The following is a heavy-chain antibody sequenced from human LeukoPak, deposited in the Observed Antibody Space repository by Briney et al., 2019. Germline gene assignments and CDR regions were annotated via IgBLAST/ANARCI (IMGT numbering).Heavy chain of an antibody. Sequence: SETLSLTCTVSDYSISSGYGYDWGCIRQPPGKGLEWIGNIYHSGITYYNHFNSSLKSRVTISIDPSKNQFSLKLSSVTAADTAVYYCDQTADYPRTRGFDPWGQGTLVTVSS. CDR3: DQTADYPRTRGFDP. V-gene: IGHV4-38-2*02. J-gene: IGHJ5*02. CDR1: DYSISSGYGYD. CDR2: IYHSGIT. D-gene: IGHD4/OR15-4a*01.